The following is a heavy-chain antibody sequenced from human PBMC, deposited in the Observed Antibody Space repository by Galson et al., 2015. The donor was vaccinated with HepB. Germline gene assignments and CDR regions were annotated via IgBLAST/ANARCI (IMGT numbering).Heavy chain of an antibody. Sequence: SLRLSCAASGFIFTNHWMSWVRQAPGRGLEWVANINQDGCDKYSVDSVKGRFAISRDNTKKSLYLQMSSLRAEDTAVYYCARERSYFRDSFDIWGQGTMVTVSS. J-gene: IGHJ3*02. D-gene: IGHD1-26*01. CDR1: GFIFTNHW. CDR2: INQDGCDK. CDR3: ARERSYFRDSFDI. V-gene: IGHV3-7*03.